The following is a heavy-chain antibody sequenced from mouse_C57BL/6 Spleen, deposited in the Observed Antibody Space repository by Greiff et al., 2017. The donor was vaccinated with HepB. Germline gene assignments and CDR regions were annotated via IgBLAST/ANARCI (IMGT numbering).Heavy chain of an antibody. J-gene: IGHJ4*01. CDR3: ARSYYGNYDYAMDY. D-gene: IGHD2-10*01. CDR1: GYAFSSSW. V-gene: IGHV1-82*01. Sequence: VQLQESGPELVKPGASVKISCKASGYAFSSSWINWVKQRPGKGLEWIGRIYPGDGDTNYNGKFKGKATLTADKSSSTAYMQLSSLTSEDSAVYFCARSYYGNYDYAMDYWGQGTSVTVSS. CDR2: IYPGDGDT.